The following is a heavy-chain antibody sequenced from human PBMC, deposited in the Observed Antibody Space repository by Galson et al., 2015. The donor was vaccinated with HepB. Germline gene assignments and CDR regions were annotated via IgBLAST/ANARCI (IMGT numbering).Heavy chain of an antibody. J-gene: IGHJ6*03. Sequence: SLRLSCAASGFTFSTYSMNWVRQAPGKGLEWVSTISSSSSYIYYADSVKGRFTISRDNAKNSLYLQMNSLRAEDTAVYYCARDSSSYYYYCMDVWGKGTTVTVSS. V-gene: IGHV3-21*01. CDR1: GFTFSTYS. CDR2: ISSSSSYI. CDR3: ARDSSSYYYYCMDV.